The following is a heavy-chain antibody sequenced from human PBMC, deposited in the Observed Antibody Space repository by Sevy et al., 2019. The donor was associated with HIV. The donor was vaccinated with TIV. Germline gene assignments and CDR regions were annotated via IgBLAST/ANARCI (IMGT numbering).Heavy chain of an antibody. J-gene: IGHJ6*02. CDR2: IKRDGSEK. V-gene: IGHV3-7*03. CDR1: GFTFSNYW. CDR3: ARDCNSATCLWGLDV. Sequence: GGSLRLSCVASGFTFSNYWMSWVRQAPGKGLEWVANIKRDGSEKYYVASVKGRFTISRDNDKTSLCLQMNSLRDEDRAVYYCARDCNSATCLWGLDVWGPGTTVTVSS. D-gene: IGHD1-26*01.